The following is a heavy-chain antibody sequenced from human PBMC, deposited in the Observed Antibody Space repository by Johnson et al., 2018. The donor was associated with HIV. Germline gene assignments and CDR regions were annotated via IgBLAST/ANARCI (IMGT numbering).Heavy chain of an antibody. CDR3: GSLGGLGGFDV. CDR2: ISWNSGSI. J-gene: IGHJ3*01. CDR1: GFTFDDYA. Sequence: QLVESGGGLVQPGRSLRLSCAASGFTFDDYAMHWVRQAPGKGLEWVSGISWNSGSIGYADSVKGRFTISRDNSKNTLYLQMNSLRPEDTAVYYCGSLGGLGGFDVWGQGTMVTVSS. D-gene: IGHD1-26*01. V-gene: IGHV3-9*01.